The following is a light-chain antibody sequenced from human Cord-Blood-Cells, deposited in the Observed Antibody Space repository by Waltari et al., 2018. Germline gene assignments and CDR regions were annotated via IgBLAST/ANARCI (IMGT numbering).Light chain of an antibody. V-gene: IGKV1-39*01. CDR2: AAS. CDR3: QQSYSTPRT. CDR1: QSISSY. Sequence: DIQMTQSQSSLSASVGDRVTITSRASQSISSYLNWYQQKPGKAPKLLIYAASSLQSGVPSRFSGSGSGTDFTLTISSLQPEDFATYYCQQSYSTPRTFGQGTKVEIK. J-gene: IGKJ1*01.